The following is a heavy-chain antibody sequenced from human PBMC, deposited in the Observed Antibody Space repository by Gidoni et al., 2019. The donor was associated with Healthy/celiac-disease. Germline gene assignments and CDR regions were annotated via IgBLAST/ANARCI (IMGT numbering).Heavy chain of an antibody. J-gene: IGHJ3*02. D-gene: IGHD3-22*01. V-gene: IGHV3-21*01. Sequence: EVQLVESGGGLVKPGGSLRLPCAASGFTFSSYSMNGVRQAPGKGQDWVSSISSSSSYIYYADSVKGRFTISRDNAKNSLYLQMNSLRAEDTAVYYCARDGGDYYDSSGYETLDAFDIWGQGTMVTVSS. CDR3: ARDGGDYYDSSGYETLDAFDI. CDR1: GFTFSSYS. CDR2: ISSSSSYI.